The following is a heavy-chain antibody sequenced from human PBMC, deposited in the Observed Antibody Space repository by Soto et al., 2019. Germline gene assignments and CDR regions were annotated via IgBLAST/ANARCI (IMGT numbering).Heavy chain of an antibody. Sequence: GGSLRLSCAASGLIFSNYKIHLVRQAPGKGLEWVSSISSSSSYIYYADSVRGRFTVSRDNAKNSLYLQMNSLRAEDTAVYYCARYVDYALDFWGQGTLVTVSS. D-gene: IGHD3-9*01. CDR1: GLIFSNYK. V-gene: IGHV3-21*01. J-gene: IGHJ4*02. CDR2: ISSSSSYI. CDR3: ARYVDYALDF.